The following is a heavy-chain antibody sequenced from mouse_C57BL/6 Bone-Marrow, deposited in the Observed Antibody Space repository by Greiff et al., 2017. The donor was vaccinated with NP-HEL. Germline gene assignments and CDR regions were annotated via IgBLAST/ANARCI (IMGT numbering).Heavy chain of an antibody. J-gene: IGHJ3*01. CDR3: AREGYYAWFAY. V-gene: IGHV1-82*01. D-gene: IGHD2-3*01. CDR2: IYPGDGDT. CDR1: GYAFSSSW. Sequence: QVQLQQSGPELVKPGASVKISCKASGYAFSSSWMNWVKQRPGKGLEWIGRIYPGDGDTNYNGKFKGKATLTADKSSSTAYMQLSSLTSEDSAVYFCAREGYYAWFAYWGQGTLVTVSA.